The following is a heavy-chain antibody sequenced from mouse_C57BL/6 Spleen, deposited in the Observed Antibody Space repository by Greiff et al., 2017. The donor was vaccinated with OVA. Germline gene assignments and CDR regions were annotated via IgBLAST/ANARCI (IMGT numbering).Heavy chain of an antibody. J-gene: IGHJ1*03. CDR3: ARGVTTVVAPWYFDV. V-gene: IGHV1-18*01. CDR2: INPNNGGT. Sequence: EVQLQQSGPELVKPGASVKIPCKASGYTFTDYNMDWVKQSHGKSLEWIGDINPNNGGTIYNQKFKGKATLTVDKSSSTAYMELRSLTSEDTAVYYCARGVTTVVAPWYFDVWGTGTTVTVSS. D-gene: IGHD1-1*01. CDR1: GYTFTDYN.